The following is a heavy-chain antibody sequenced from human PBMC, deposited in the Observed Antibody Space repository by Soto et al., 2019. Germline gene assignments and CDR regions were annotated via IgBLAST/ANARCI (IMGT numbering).Heavy chain of an antibody. CDR2: IIPIFGTA. J-gene: IGHJ6*02. Sequence: GASVTGSCKASGGTLSSYAIGWVRQAPGQGLEWMGGIIPIFGTANYAQKFQGRVTITADESTGTAYMELSSLRSEDTAVYYCARSTAAVGYYYGMDVWGQGTTVTVSS. CDR3: ARSTAAVGYYYGMDV. D-gene: IGHD1-26*01. V-gene: IGHV1-69*13. CDR1: GGTLSSYA.